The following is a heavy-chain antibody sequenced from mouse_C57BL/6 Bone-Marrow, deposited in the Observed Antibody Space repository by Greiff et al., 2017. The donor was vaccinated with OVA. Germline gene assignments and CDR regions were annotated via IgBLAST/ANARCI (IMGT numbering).Heavy chain of an antibody. CDR3: AREVIYSVYDAMCY. J-gene: IGHJ4*01. D-gene: IGHD2-1*01. V-gene: IGHV1-72*01. CDR2: IDPNSGGT. Sequence: QVQLKQPGAELVKPGASVKLSCKASGYTFTSYWMHWVKQRPGRGLEWIGRIDPNSGGTKYNEKFKSKATLTVDKPSSTAYMQLSSLTSEDSAVYYCAREVIYSVYDAMCYWGQGTSVTASS. CDR1: GYTFTSYW.